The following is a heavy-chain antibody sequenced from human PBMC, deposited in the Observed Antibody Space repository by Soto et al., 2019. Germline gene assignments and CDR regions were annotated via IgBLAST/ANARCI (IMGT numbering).Heavy chain of an antibody. Sequence: RGSLRLSCADSGFRFSSYSMSWVRQTPGKGLEWVAAITATGDRTYYADSVTGRFTISRDNSKKTHYLQMTSLRAEDTAMYYCAIMNGYFEYWGQGTPVTV. CDR1: GFRFSSYS. V-gene: IGHV3-23*01. CDR2: ITATGDRT. J-gene: IGHJ4*02. CDR3: AIMNGYFEY. D-gene: IGHD3-16*01.